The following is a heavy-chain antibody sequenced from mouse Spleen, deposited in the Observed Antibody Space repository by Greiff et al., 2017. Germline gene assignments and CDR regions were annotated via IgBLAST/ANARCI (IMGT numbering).Heavy chain of an antibody. CDR2: ISSGGSYT. Sequence: EVKLVESGGGLVKPGGSLKLSCAASGFTFSSYAMSWVRQTPEKRLEWVATISSGGSYTYYPDSVKGRFTISRDNAKNTLYLQMSSLRSEDTAMYYCARHVGGYFDVWGAGTTVTVSS. D-gene: IGHD3-1*01. V-gene: IGHV5-9-3*01. CDR3: ARHVGGYFDV. J-gene: IGHJ1*01. CDR1: GFTFSSYA.